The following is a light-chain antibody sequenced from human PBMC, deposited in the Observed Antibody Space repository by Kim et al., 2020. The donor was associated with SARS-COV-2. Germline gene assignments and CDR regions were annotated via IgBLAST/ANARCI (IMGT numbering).Light chain of an antibody. J-gene: IGKJ1*01. V-gene: IGKV1-16*01. Sequence: SAVGDRLTFTCRASQGIKNYLAWFQQRPGKAPKSLIYAASSLQSGVPSRFSGSGSGTDFTLTIISLQPEDFSTYYCQQYKSYPPTFGQGTKVDIK. CDR3: QQYKSYPPT. CDR1: QGIKNY. CDR2: AAS.